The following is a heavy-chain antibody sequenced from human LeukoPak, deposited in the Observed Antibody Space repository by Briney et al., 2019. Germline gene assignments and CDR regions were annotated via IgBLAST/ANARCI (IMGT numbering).Heavy chain of an antibody. CDR3: TLLAVASDFDY. Sequence: GGSLRLSCAVSRFPFSVYEMNWVRQAPGKGLEWVSNIASSGTTKYYADSVKGRFSISRDNAKSSLYLQVNSLRVEDTAVYYCTLLAVASDFDYWGQGALVTVSS. CDR1: RFPFSVYE. V-gene: IGHV3-48*03. D-gene: IGHD6-19*01. CDR2: IASSGTTK. J-gene: IGHJ4*02.